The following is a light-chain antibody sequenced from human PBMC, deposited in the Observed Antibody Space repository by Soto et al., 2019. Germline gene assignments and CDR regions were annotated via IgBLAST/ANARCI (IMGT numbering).Light chain of an antibody. CDR2: DAS. Sequence: ELVLTQSPATLSLSPGERATLSCSASQSVSSYLAWYQQKPGQAPRLIIYDASNRATVIPARFSGSGSGSDFSRTISSLEPEDFAVYYCQQGINLPPITYCQGTRLEIK. CDR1: QSVSSY. J-gene: IGKJ5*01. V-gene: IGKV3-11*01. CDR3: QQGINLPPIT.